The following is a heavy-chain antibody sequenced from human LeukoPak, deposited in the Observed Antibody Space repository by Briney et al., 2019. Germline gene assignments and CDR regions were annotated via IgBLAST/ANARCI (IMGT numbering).Heavy chain of an antibody. CDR1: GFTFSSYA. Sequence: PGGSLRLSCAASGFTFSSYAMSWVRQAPGKGLEWVSAISGSGGSTDYADSVKGRFTISRDNSKNTLYLQMNSLRAEDTAVYYCASGYSGSCFTYWGQGTLVTVSS. D-gene: IGHD1-26*01. V-gene: IGHV3-23*01. CDR2: ISGSGGST. CDR3: ASGYSGSCFTY. J-gene: IGHJ4*02.